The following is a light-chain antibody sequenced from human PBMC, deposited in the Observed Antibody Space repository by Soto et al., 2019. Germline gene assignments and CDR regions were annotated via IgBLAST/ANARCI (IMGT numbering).Light chain of an antibody. CDR1: SSDVGVSNY. Sequence: QSALTQPASVSGSPGQSITISCTGTSSDVGVSNYVSWYQQHPGKAPKLMIYEVHNRPSGVSNRSSASKSGNTASLTISGLQAEDEAYYYCSSYTVSTAPVVFGGGTKLTVL. CDR3: SSYTVSTAPVV. CDR2: EVH. J-gene: IGLJ2*01. V-gene: IGLV2-14*01.